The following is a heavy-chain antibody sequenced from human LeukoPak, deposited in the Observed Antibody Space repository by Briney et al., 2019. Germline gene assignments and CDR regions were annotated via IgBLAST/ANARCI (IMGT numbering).Heavy chain of an antibody. J-gene: IGHJ3*02. CDR3: ARDGAPGYVLLWFGESPQGAFDI. D-gene: IGHD3-10*01. Sequence: SETLSLTCTVSGGSISSYYWSWIRQPAGKGLEWIGRIYTSGSTNYNPSLKSRVTMSVDTSKNQFSLKLRSVTAADTAVYYCARDGAPGYVLLWFGESPQGAFDIWGQGTMVTVSS. V-gene: IGHV4-4*07. CDR2: IYTSGST. CDR1: GGSISSYY.